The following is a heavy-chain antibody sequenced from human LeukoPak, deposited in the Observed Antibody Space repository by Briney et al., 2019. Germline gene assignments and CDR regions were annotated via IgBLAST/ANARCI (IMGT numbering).Heavy chain of an antibody. J-gene: IGHJ4*02. CDR2: ISGSGGST. CDR3: AKADDYGDYVPFDY. Sequence: GGSLRLSCAASGFTFSSYAISWVRQAPGKGLEWVSAISGSGGSTYYADSVKGRFTISRDNSKNTLYLQMNSLRAEDTAVYYCAKADDYGDYVPFDYWGQGTLVTVSS. V-gene: IGHV3-23*01. D-gene: IGHD4-17*01. CDR1: GFTFSSYA.